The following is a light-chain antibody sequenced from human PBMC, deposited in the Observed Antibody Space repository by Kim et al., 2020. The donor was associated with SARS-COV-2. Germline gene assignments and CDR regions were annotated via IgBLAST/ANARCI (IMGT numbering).Light chain of an antibody. CDR1: SSDVGNYNL. CDR2: EAI. J-gene: IGLJ1*01. Sequence: GQSITISCTGSSSDVGNYNLVSWYQQHPDKAPKLMIYEAIKRPSGVSIRFSGSKSGNTASLTISGLQAEDEADYYCFSYAGSNSYVFGTGTKVTVL. V-gene: IGLV2-23*01. CDR3: FSYAGSNSYV.